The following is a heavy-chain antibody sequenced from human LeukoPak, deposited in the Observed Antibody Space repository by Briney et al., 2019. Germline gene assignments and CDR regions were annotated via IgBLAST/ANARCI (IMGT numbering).Heavy chain of an antibody. CDR3: ARSNNYYESSGYYAKTRRDFDY. J-gene: IGHJ4*02. CDR1: GYTFTSYY. D-gene: IGHD3-22*01. Sequence: ASVNVSCKASGYTFTSYYMHWVRQAPGQGLEWMGIINPSGGSTSYAQKFQGRVTMTRATSTSTVYMELSSLRSEDTAVYYCARSNNYYESSGYYAKTRRDFDYWGQGTLVTVSS. V-gene: IGHV1-46*01. CDR2: INPSGGST.